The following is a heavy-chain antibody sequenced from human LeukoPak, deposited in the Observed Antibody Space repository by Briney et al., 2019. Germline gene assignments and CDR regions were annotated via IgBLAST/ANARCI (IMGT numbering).Heavy chain of an antibody. D-gene: IGHD2-2*02. CDR1: GFTVSSNY. CDR2: IYSGGST. J-gene: IGHJ3*02. V-gene: IGHV3-53*01. CDR3: ARSGGCSSTSCYSRLDAFDI. Sequence: GGSLRLSCAASGFTVSSNYMSWVRQAPGKGLEWVSVIYSGGSTYYADSVKGRFTISRDNSKSTLYLQMNSLRAEDTAVYYCARSGGCSSTSCYSRLDAFDIWGQGTMVTVSS.